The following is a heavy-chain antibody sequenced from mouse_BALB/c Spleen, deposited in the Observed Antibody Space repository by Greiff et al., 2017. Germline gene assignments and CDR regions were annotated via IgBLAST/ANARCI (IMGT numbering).Heavy chain of an antibody. CDR1: GFTFSSFG. D-gene: IGHD1-1*01. CDR2: ISSGSSTI. CDR3: ARGGYYGSTFYAMDY. Sequence: EVQRVESGGGLVQPGGSRKLSCAASGFTFSSFGMHWVRQAPEKGLEWVAYISSGSSTIYYADTVKGRFTISRDNPKNTLFLQMTSLRSEDTAMYYCARGGYYGSTFYAMDYWGQGTSVTVSS. V-gene: IGHV5-17*02. J-gene: IGHJ4*01.